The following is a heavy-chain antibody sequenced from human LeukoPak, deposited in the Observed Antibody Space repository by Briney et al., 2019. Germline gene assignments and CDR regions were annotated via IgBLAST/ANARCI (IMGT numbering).Heavy chain of an antibody. CDR2: IYYSGST. J-gene: IGHJ5*02. CDR1: GGSIGSYY. Sequence: PSETLSLTCTVSGGSIGSYYWSWIRQPPGKGLEWIGYIYYSGSTNYNPSLKSRVTISVDTSKNQFSLKLSSVTAADTAVYYCASFGPSGDLFDPWGQGTLVTVSS. V-gene: IGHV4-59*08. D-gene: IGHD1-14*01. CDR3: ASFGPSGDLFDP.